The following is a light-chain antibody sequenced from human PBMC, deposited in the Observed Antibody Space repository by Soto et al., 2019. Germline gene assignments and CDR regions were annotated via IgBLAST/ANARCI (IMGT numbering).Light chain of an antibody. J-gene: IGKJ1*01. CDR1: HSISNS. CDR2: DAS. CDR3: LQVYNFPRT. V-gene: IGKV1D-13*01. Sequence: AVQMTQSPSTLSASVGDGATITFRASHSISNSLAWYQQKPGKAPKRLIYDASSLESGVPSTFSGSGSGTDFTLTINSVHPEDFATYYCLQVYNFPRTFGQGTKVDI.